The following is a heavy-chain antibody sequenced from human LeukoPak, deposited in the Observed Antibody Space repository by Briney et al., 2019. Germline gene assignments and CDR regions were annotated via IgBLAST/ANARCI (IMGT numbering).Heavy chain of an antibody. Sequence: RASETLSLTCTVSGGSISSSSYYWGWIRQPPGKGLEWIGSIYYSGSTYYNPSLKSRVTISVDTSKNQFSLKLSSVTAADTAVYYCARHGDFWSGYSPLDVWGKGTTVTVSS. J-gene: IGHJ6*04. D-gene: IGHD3-3*01. V-gene: IGHV4-39*01. CDR3: ARHGDFWSGYSPLDV. CDR1: GGSISSSSYY. CDR2: IYYSGST.